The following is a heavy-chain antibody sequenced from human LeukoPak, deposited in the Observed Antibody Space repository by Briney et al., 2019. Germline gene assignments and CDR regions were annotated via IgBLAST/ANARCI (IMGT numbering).Heavy chain of an antibody. D-gene: IGHD2-2*01. CDR2: IYYSGST. Sequence: PSETLSLTCTVSGGSISSGDYYWSWIRQPPGKALEWIGYIYYSGSTYYNPSLKSRVTISVDTSKNQFSLKLSSVTAADTAVYYCARADSVVPDYFDYWGQGTLVTVSS. J-gene: IGHJ4*02. CDR3: ARADSVVPDYFDY. CDR1: GGSISSGDYY. V-gene: IGHV4-30-4*01.